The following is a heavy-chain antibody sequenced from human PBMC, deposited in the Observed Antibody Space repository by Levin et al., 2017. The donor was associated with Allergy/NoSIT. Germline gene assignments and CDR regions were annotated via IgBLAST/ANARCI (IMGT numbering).Heavy chain of an antibody. CDR2: IYYSGST. Sequence: SETLSLTCTVSGGSISSYYWSWIRQPPGKGLEWIGYIYYSGSTNYNPSLKSRVTISVDTSKNQFSLKLSSVTAADTAVYYCARSYYDFWSGYPGYYGMDVWGQGTTVTVSS. V-gene: IGHV4-59*01. CDR1: GGSISSYY. J-gene: IGHJ6*02. D-gene: IGHD3-3*01. CDR3: ARSYYDFWSGYPGYYGMDV.